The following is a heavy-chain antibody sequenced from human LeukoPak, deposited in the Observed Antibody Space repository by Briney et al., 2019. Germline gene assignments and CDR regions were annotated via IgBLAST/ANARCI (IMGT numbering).Heavy chain of an antibody. CDR3: ARGQGTWASSGLYDY. D-gene: IGHD3-22*01. CDR1: GGSIGSYY. V-gene: IGHV4-59*01. J-gene: IGHJ4*02. CDR2: TYYIGST. Sequence: PSETLSLTCTVSGGSIGSYYWSWIRQPPGKGLEWIGYTYYIGSTNYNPPLKSRVTISVDTSKNQFSLKLSSVTAADTAVYYWARGQGTWASSGLYDYWGQGTLVTVSS.